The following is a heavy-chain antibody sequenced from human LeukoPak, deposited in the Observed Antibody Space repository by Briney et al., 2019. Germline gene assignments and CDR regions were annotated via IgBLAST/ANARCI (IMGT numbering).Heavy chain of an antibody. CDR1: GFTFSTNW. Sequence: GGSLRLSCAASGFTFSTNWMIWLRQAPEKGLEWVANIKEDGSATYYVDSVKGRFTISRDNAKNTLYLQMNSLRAEDTAVYYCAKSSYYDSSGYYREYYFDYWGQGTLVTVSS. V-gene: IGHV3-7*03. CDR2: IKEDGSAT. CDR3: AKSSYYDSSGYYREYYFDY. J-gene: IGHJ4*02. D-gene: IGHD3-22*01.